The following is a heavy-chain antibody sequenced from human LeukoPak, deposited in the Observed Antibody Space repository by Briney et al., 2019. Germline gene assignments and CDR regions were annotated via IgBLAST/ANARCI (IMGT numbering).Heavy chain of an antibody. CDR1: GFTFGDYT. D-gene: IGHD4-23*01. V-gene: IGHV3-43*01. CDR3: AKDGGYGGNFDY. Sequence: GGSLRLSCAASGFTFGDYTMHWVRQAPGKGLEWVSLISWDGGSTYYADSVKGRFTISRDNSKNSLYLQMNSLRTEDTALYYCAKDGGYGGNFDYWGQGTLVTVSS. J-gene: IGHJ4*02. CDR2: ISWDGGST.